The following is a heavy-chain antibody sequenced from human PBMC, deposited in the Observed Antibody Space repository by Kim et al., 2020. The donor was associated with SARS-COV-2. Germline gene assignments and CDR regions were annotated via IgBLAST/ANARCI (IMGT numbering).Heavy chain of an antibody. CDR2: ISAYNGNT. D-gene: IGHD6-19*01. CDR3: ARDDSSGWHYYYYGMDV. J-gene: IGHJ6*02. V-gene: IGHV1-18*04. CDR1: GYTFTSYG. Sequence: ASVKVSCKASGYTFTSYGISWVRQAPGQGLEWMGWISAYNGNTNYAQKLQGRVTMTTDTSTSTAYMELRSLRSDDTAVYYCARDDSSGWHYYYYGMDVWGQGTTVTISS.